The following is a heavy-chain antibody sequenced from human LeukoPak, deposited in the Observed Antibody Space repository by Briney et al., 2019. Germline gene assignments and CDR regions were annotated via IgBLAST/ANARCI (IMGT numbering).Heavy chain of an antibody. J-gene: IGHJ4*02. Sequence: SETLSLTCTVSGGSISSYFWSWIRQPPGKGLEWIGYIYYSGSTNYNPSLKSRVTISVDTSKNQFTLRLSSVTAADTAVYYCARGSDTAAGLYWGQGTLVTVSS. V-gene: IGHV4-59*01. CDR3: ARGSDTAAGLY. CDR2: IYYSGST. CDR1: GGSISSYF. D-gene: IGHD6-13*01.